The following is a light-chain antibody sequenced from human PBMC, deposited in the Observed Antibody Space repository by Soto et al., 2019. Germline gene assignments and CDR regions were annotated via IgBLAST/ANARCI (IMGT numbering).Light chain of an antibody. CDR2: EVS. J-gene: IGLJ1*01. CDR3: CSYAGSSYV. V-gene: IGLV2-23*02. Sequence: QSVLTQPASVSGSPGQSITISCTGTSSDVGSYNLVSWYQQHPGEAPKLMIYEVSKRPSGVSNRFSGSKSGNTASPTISGLQAEDEADYYCCSYAGSSYVFGTGTKVTVL. CDR1: SSDVGSYNL.